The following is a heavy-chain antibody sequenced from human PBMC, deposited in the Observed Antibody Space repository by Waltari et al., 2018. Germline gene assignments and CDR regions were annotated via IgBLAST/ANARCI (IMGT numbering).Heavy chain of an antibody. Sequence: EVQLVESGGALVQPGGSLSLSCAASGFPFPNFWMSWVRRAPGKGLERVANMNEDGSEKYYVDSVKGRFTISRDNAKNSLYLQMNSLRAEDTAVYYCVRDDSSGHYYFDYWGQGTLVTVSS. CDR2: MNEDGSEK. V-gene: IGHV3-7*03. J-gene: IGHJ4*02. CDR3: VRDDSSGHYYFDY. D-gene: IGHD3-22*01. CDR1: GFPFPNFW.